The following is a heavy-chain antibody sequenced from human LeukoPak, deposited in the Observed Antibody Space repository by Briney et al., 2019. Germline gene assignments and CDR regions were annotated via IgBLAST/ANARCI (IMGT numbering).Heavy chain of an antibody. CDR3: VSCITMVRGVMRWFDP. J-gene: IGHJ5*02. V-gene: IGHV4-34*01. Sequence: SETLSLACAVYGGSFSGYYWSWIRQPPGKGLEWIGEINHSGSTNYNPSLKSRVTISVDTSKNQFSLKLSSVTAADTAVYYCVSCITMVRGVMRWFDPWGQGTLVTVSS. CDR2: INHSGST. D-gene: IGHD3-10*01. CDR1: GGSFSGYY.